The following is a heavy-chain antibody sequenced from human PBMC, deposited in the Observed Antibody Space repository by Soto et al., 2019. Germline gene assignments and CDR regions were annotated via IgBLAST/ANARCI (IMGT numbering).Heavy chain of an antibody. CDR2: FDPEDGET. V-gene: IGHV1-24*01. CDR3: ATDQGLFLGAKGGGAFDI. CDR1: GYTLTELS. Sequence: QVQLVQSGAEVKKPGASVKVSCKVSGYTLTELSMHWVRQAPGKGLEWMGGFDPEDGETIYAQKFQGRVTMTEDTSTDTAYMELSSLRSEDTTVYYCATDQGLFLGAKGGGAFDIWGQGTMVTVSS. J-gene: IGHJ3*02. D-gene: IGHD1-26*01.